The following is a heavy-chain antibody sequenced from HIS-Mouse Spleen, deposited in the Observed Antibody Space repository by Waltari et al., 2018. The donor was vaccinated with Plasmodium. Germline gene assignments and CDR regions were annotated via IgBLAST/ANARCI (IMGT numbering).Heavy chain of an antibody. V-gene: IGHV3-13*01. J-gene: IGHJ3*02. CDR3: ARGRWNHAFDI. CDR1: GFTFRNYD. Sequence: EVQLVESGGGLVQPGGSLGLSCSGSGFTFRNYDMHGVRQATGKGLEWVSAIGTAGDTYYPGSVKGRFTISRENAKNSLYLQMNSLRAGDTAVYYCARGRWNHAFDIWGQGTMVTVSS. D-gene: IGHD1-1*01. CDR2: IGTAGDT.